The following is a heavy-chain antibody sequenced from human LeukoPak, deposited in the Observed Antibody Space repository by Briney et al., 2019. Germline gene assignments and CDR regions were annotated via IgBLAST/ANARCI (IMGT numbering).Heavy chain of an antibody. Sequence: ASVKVSCKASGYTFTGYYMHWVRQAPGQGLEWMGWIHPNCGGTYYAQKFQVRVNTTRDTSISTAYMELSRLRSDDTAVYYCARLQYSHGFYYFDYWGQGTLVTVSS. D-gene: IGHD5-18*01. CDR2: IHPNCGGT. CDR3: ARLQYSHGFYYFDY. V-gene: IGHV1-2*02. J-gene: IGHJ4*02. CDR1: GYTFTGYY.